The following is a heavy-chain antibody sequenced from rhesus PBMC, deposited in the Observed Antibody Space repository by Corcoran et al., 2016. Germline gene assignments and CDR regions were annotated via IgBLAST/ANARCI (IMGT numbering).Heavy chain of an antibody. CDR3: ARGLPWDGLQS. CDR1: GASISTPY. J-gene: IGHJ6*01. CDR2: IFGSGWST. Sequence: QVQLQESGPGLVKASETLPPTCAVPGASISTPYWTWIRPAPGKGLAWIGRIFGSGWSTSYSPSLKTRVTISIDTSKNQFSLNLNSVTAADTAVYYCARGLPWDGLQSWGQGVVVTVSS. D-gene: IGHD1-44*01. V-gene: IGHV4S2*01.